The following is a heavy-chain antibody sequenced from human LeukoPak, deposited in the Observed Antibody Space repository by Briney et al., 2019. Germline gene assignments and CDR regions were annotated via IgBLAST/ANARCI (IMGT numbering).Heavy chain of an antibody. D-gene: IGHD3-10*01. CDR1: GFTFSNYD. J-gene: IGHJ5*02. CDR2: IDTAGHT. V-gene: IGHV3-13*01. CDR3: IRGGDGFDP. Sequence: GSLRLSCAASGFTFSNYDMHWVRQATGKGLEWVSAIDTAGHTYYIDSVKSRFTISRENAKNSLYLQMNSLRAGDTAVYYCIRGGDGFDPWGQGTLATVSS.